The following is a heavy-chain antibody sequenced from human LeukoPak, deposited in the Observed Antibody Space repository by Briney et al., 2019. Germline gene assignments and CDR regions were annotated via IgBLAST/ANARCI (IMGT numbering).Heavy chain of an antibody. CDR3: ARDLVSATGYYYYMEV. J-gene: IGHJ6*03. CDR2: IIPIFGTA. Sequence: SVKVSCKASGGTFSSYAISWVRQAPGQGLEWMGGIIPIFGTANYAQKFQGRVTITTDESTSTAYMELSSLRSEDTAVYYCARDLVSATGYYYYMEVWGKGTTVTVSS. V-gene: IGHV1-69*05. D-gene: IGHD1-26*01. CDR1: GGTFSSYA.